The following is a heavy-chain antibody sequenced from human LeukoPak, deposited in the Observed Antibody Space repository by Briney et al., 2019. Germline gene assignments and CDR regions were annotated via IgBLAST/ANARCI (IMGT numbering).Heavy chain of an antibody. J-gene: IGHJ4*02. CDR1: GGSISSSSYY. D-gene: IGHD3-22*01. CDR3: ARGGAADSSGYFDY. V-gene: IGHV4-39*07. Sequence: SETLSLTCTVSGGSISSSSYYWGWIRQPPGKGLEWIGSIYYSGSTYYNPSLKSRVTISVNTSKNQFSLKLSSVTAADTAVYYCARGGAADSSGYFDYWGQGTLVTVSS. CDR2: IYYSGST.